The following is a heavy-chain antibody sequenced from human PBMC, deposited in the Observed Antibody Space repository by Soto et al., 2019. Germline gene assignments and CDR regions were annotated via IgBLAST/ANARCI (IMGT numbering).Heavy chain of an antibody. J-gene: IGHJ3*02. CDR1: GFTFSSYW. V-gene: IGHV3-74*01. Sequence: EVQLVESGGGLVQPGGSLRLSCAASGFTFSSYWMYWVRQAPGKGLEWVSHMNNDGSYIFYAESVKGRFTFSRDNAKNTLYLQMNSLRAEDTAVYYCVRGGYMHACDIWGQGTMVTVSS. D-gene: IGHD6-13*01. CDR2: MNNDGSYI. CDR3: VRGGYMHACDI.